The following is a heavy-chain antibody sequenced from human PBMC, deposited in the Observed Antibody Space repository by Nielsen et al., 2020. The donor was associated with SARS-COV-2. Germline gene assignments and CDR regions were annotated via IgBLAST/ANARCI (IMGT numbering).Heavy chain of an antibody. CDR2: IRWNSGNI. J-gene: IGHJ4*02. D-gene: IGHD6-13*01. CDR3: AKDPSDGYSSSWYFDY. CDR1: GFTFDDHA. Sequence: SLKISCAASGFTFDDHAMHWVRQAPGKGLEWVSGIRWNSGNIAYADSVKGRFTISRDNAKSSLYLQMNSLRAEDTALYYCAKDPSDGYSSSWYFDYWGQGTLVTVSS. V-gene: IGHV3-9*01.